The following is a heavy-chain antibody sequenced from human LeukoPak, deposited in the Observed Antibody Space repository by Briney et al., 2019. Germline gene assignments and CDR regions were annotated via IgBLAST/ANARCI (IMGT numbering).Heavy chain of an antibody. Sequence: GASVKVSCKASGCTFTNYAISWVRQAPGRGLEWMGGIILVYGTASYAQNFQGKVTITTDESTSTSYLELSSLRSEDTAVYYCARPNKAAQYGPFDYWGQGTLVTVSS. CDR3: ARPNKAAQYGPFDY. V-gene: IGHV1-69*05. D-gene: IGHD6-6*01. CDR1: GCTFTNYA. CDR2: IILVYGTA. J-gene: IGHJ4*02.